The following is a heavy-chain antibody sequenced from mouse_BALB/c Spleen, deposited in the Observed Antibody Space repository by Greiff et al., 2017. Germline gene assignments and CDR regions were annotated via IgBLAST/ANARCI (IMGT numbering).Heavy chain of an antibody. CDR2: IWAGGST. V-gene: IGHV2-9*02. CDR3: ARAEGRYDSWFAY. Sequence: VMLVESGPGLVAPSQSLSITCTVSGFSLTSYGVHWVRQPPGKGLEWLGVIWAGGSTNYNSALMSRLSISKDNSKSQVFLKMNSLQTDDTAMYYCARAEGRYDSWFAYWGQGTLVTVSA. CDR1: GFSLTSYG. J-gene: IGHJ3*01. D-gene: IGHD2-14*01.